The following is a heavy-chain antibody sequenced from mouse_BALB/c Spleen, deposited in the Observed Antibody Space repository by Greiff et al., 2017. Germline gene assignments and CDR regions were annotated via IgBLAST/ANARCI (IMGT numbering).Heavy chain of an antibody. Sequence: EVQRVESGGGLVQPGGSRKLSCAASGFTFSSFGMHWVRQAPEKGLEWVAYISSGSSTIYYADTVKGRFTISRDNPKNTLFLQMTSLRSEDTAMYYCARPLYYGNFWYFDVWGAGTTVTVSS. D-gene: IGHD2-1*01. CDR3: ARPLYYGNFWYFDV. CDR1: GFTFSSFG. V-gene: IGHV5-17*02. J-gene: IGHJ1*01. CDR2: ISSGSSTI.